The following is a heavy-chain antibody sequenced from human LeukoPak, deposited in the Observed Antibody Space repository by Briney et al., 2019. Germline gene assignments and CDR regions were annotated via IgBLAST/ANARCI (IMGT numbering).Heavy chain of an antibody. CDR1: GYTFINYW. D-gene: IGHD2-2*01. CDR2: IYPADSHT. V-gene: IGHV5-51*01. Sequence: GESLKISCEASGYTFINYWLAWLRQMPGKGLESIGIIYPADSHTTYSPSFEGQVTISADKSINTVYLQWNSLKASDTAMYYCARRYQLLGGLDYWGQGTLVTVSS. J-gene: IGHJ4*02. CDR3: ARRYQLLGGLDY.